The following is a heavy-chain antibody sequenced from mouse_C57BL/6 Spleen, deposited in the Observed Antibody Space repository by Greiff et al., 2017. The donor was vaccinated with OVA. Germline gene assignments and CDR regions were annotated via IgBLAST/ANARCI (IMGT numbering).Heavy chain of an antibody. D-gene: IGHD1-1*01. J-gene: IGHJ1*03. CDR3: TDITTVVGWYFDV. CDR2: IDPENGDT. V-gene: IGHV14-4*01. CDR1: GFNIKDDY. Sequence: VQLQQSGAELVRPGASVKLSCTASGFNIKDDYMHWVKQRPEQGLEWIGWIDPENGDTEYASKFQGKATITADTSSNTAYLQLSSLTSEDTAVYYCTDITTVVGWYFDVWGTGTTVTVSS.